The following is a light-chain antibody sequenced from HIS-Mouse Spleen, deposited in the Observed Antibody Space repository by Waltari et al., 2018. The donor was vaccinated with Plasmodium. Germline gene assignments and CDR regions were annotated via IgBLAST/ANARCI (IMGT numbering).Light chain of an antibody. CDR3: YSTDSSGNHRV. J-gene: IGLJ3*02. V-gene: IGLV3-10*01. Sequence: SYELTQPPSVSVSPGQTARITCSGDALHKQHAYGYQQKSGQAPVRVIYEDSKRPSGIPERFSGSSSGTMATLTISGAQVEDEADYYCYSTDSSGNHRVFGGGTKLTVL. CDR2: EDS. CDR1: ALHKQH.